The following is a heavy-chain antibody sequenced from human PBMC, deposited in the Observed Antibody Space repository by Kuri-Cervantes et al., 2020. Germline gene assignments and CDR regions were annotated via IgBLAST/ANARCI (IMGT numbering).Heavy chain of an antibody. CDR2: ISAAFSDT. CDR3: ARNGAYSSSWIYGAFDI. Sequence: GGSLRLSCATSGFPFSDFAMAWVRQAPGKGLEWVAGISAAFSDTYYRDSVKGRFTISRDNSKNMLYLQMSSLRAEDTAVYYCARNGAYSSSWIYGAFDIWGQGTMVTDSS. J-gene: IGHJ3*02. D-gene: IGHD6-13*01. CDR1: GFPFSDFA. V-gene: IGHV3-23*01.